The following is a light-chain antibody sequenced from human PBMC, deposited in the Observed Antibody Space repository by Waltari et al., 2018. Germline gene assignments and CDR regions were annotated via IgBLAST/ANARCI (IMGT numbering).Light chain of an antibody. Sequence: QSALTQPASVSGSPGQSITISCTGTRSDVGNYNLVSWYQQHPGKAPKLMISEVNKRPSGVSNRFSGSKSGNTASLIISWLQSEDEASYYCSSYISSTSVIFGGGTKLTVL. CDR1: RSDVGNYNL. V-gene: IGLV2-23*02. J-gene: IGLJ2*01. CDR3: SSYISSTSVI. CDR2: EVN.